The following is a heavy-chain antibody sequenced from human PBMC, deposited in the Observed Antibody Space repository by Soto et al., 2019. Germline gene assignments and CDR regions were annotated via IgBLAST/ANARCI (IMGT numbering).Heavy chain of an antibody. CDR1: RFTFSDFA. Sequence: DAQLLESGGGLVQPGGSLTLSCAASRFTFSDFAMSWVRQAPGKGLEWVSSIGGGGTDTYYADSVKGRFTISRDNSKNTLYLQMDSLRDEDTAVYYCAKDAVPYNGKWDWFDSWGQGTLVTASS. CDR3: AKDAVPYNGKWDWFDS. CDR2: IGGGGTDT. J-gene: IGHJ5*01. D-gene: IGHD1-26*01. V-gene: IGHV3-23*01.